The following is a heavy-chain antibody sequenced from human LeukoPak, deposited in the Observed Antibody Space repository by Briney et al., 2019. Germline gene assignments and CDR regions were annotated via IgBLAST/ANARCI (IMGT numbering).Heavy chain of an antibody. CDR1: GYTFTGYY. Sequence: ASVKVSCKASGYTFTGYYMHWVRQAPGQGPEWMGWINPNSGGTNYAQKFQGRVTMTRDTSISTAYMELSRLRSDDTAVYYCARAPHYYDFWSGYYKEYYYYYMDVWGKGTTVTVSS. CDR3: ARAPHYYDFWSGYYKEYYYYYMDV. CDR2: INPNSGGT. V-gene: IGHV1-2*02. J-gene: IGHJ6*03. D-gene: IGHD3-3*01.